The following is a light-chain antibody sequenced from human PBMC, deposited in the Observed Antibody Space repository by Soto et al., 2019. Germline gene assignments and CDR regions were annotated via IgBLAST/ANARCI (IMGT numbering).Light chain of an antibody. CDR2: GAS. CDR3: QQGHNSPLT. Sequence: EIVMTQSPATLSLSPGERAALSCRASQSINSELAWYQQKPGQPPRLLIYGASTRATGVPARFTGSESGSEFTLTISVLQSEDFAVYYCQQGHNSPLTFGQGTRLEI. CDR1: QSINSE. J-gene: IGKJ2*01. V-gene: IGKV3-15*01.